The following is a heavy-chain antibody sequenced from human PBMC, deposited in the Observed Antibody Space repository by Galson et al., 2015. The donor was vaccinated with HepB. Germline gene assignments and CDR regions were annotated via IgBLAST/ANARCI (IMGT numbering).Heavy chain of an antibody. CDR2: ITSSSTYR. V-gene: IGHV3-21*01. Sequence: SLRLSCAASGFIFDSYSMDWVRQAPGKGLEWVSSITSSSTYRYYANSVKGRFTISRDNAKNSLYLQMNSLRAEDTAVYYCARDWDNVVVVAAKSFDYWGQGTLVTVSS. CDR3: ARDWDNVVVVAAKSFDY. D-gene: IGHD2-15*01. CDR1: GFIFDSYS. J-gene: IGHJ4*02.